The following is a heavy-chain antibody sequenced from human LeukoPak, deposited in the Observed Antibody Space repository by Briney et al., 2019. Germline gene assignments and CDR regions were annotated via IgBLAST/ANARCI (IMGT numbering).Heavy chain of an antibody. V-gene: IGHV3-30*04. CDR3: AKDFGPSYYDIMTGYYELLYYFDY. D-gene: IGHD3-9*01. J-gene: IGHJ4*02. CDR1: GFTFSSYA. Sequence: GGSLRLSCAASGFTFSSYAMHWVRQAPGKGLEWVAVISYDGSNKYYADSVKGRFTISRDNSKNTLYLQMNSLRAEDTAVYYCAKDFGPSYYDIMTGYYELLYYFDYWGQGTLVTVSS. CDR2: ISYDGSNK.